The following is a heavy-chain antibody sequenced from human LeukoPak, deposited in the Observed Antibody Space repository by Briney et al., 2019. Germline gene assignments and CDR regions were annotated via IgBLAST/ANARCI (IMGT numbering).Heavy chain of an antibody. CDR3: ARGPVVVVTYFDY. CDR2: IIPILGIA. J-gene: IGHJ4*02. D-gene: IGHD2-15*01. V-gene: IGHV1-69*04. Sequence: SVKVSCKASGGTFSSYAISWVRQAPGQGLKWMGRIIPILGIANYAQKFQGRVTITADKSTSTAYMELSSLRSEDTAVYYCARGPVVVVTYFDYWGQGTLVTVSS. CDR1: GGTFSSYA.